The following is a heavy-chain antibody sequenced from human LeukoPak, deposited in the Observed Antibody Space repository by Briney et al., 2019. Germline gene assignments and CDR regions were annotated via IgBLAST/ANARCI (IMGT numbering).Heavy chain of an antibody. J-gene: IGHJ6*02. V-gene: IGHV4-59*01. CDR2: IYYSGST. Sequence: PSETLSLTCTVSGASISSFYWSWIRQPPGKGLEWIGYIYYSGSTNYNPSLKSRVTISVDTSKNQFSLKLSSVTAADTGVYYCARGYDSSGYYYYYYGMDVWGQGTTVTVSS. D-gene: IGHD3-22*01. CDR1: GASISSFY. CDR3: ARGYDSSGYYYYYYGMDV.